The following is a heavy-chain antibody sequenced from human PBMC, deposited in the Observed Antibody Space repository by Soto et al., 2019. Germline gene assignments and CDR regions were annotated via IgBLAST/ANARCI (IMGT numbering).Heavy chain of an antibody. Sequence: EVQLVQSGAEVKKPGESLRISCKGSGYSFTSYWISWVRQMPGKGLEWMGRIAPSDSYTNYSPSFQGHVTISADKSISTAYLQWSSLKASDTAMYYCARLQPAAGDNDLTFDYWGQGTLVTVSS. J-gene: IGHJ4*02. CDR1: GYSFTSYW. CDR2: IAPSDSYT. V-gene: IGHV5-10-1*01. CDR3: ARLQPAAGDNDLTFDY. D-gene: IGHD6-13*01.